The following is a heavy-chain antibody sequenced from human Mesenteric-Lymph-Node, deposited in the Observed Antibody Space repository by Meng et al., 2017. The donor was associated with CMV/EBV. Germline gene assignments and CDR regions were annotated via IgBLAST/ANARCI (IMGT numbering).Heavy chain of an antibody. CDR2: ISWNSGSI. CDR1: GFTFRTFV. D-gene: IGHD4-17*01. J-gene: IGHJ4*02. V-gene: IGHV3-9*01. Sequence: SLKISCAASGFTFRTFVIHWVRQVPGKGLEWVSGISWNSGSIDYADSVKGRFTISRDNAKNSLYLQMNSLRPEDTALYYCAKDAQIRYGDHLFGYWGQGTLVTVSS. CDR3: AKDAQIRYGDHLFGY.